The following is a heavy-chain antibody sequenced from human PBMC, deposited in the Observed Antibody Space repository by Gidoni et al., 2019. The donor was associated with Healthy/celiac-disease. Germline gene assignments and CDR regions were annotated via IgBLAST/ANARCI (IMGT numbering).Heavy chain of an antibody. CDR2: ISYDGSNK. V-gene: IGHV3-30*18. J-gene: IGHJ6*02. CDR3: AKDLYDSSGYYSYYYYGMDV. Sequence: QVQLVESGGGVVQPGRSLRLSCSASGFTLSSYGMQWVRQAPGKGLEWVAVISYDGSNKYYADSVKGRFTISRDNSKNTLYLQMNSLRAEDTAVYYCAKDLYDSSGYYSYYYYGMDVWGQGTTVTVSS. D-gene: IGHD3-22*01. CDR1: GFTLSSYG.